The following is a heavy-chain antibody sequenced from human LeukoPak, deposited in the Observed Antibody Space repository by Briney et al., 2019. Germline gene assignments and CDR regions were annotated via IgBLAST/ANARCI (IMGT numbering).Heavy chain of an antibody. CDR3: ARARLRFPGWFDP. CDR1: GFTFGAYW. V-gene: IGHV3-7*01. J-gene: IGHJ5*02. D-gene: IGHD3-3*01. Sequence: GGSLRLSCAASGFTFGAYWMSWVRQAPGKGLEWVANVKQDESEKYYADSVRGRFTISRDNARYSLYLQMNSLRSEDTAVYYCARARLRFPGWFDPWGQGTLVTVSS. CDR2: VKQDESEK.